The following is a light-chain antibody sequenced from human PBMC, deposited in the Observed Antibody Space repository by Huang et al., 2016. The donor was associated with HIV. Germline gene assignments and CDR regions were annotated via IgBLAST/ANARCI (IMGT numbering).Light chain of an antibody. J-gene: IGKJ1*01. V-gene: IGKV4-1*01. CDR1: KTVLYSLNKKNY. CDR3: LQYYSVPQT. Sequence: DIVMTQSPDSLAVSPGERATINCKSSKTVLYSLNKKNYLACFQQKPGRPPKLRIYWATNRGSGVPDRFSGSGSGTDFTLTINNLQAEDVAVYFCLQYYSVPQTFGHGTKVEIK. CDR2: WAT.